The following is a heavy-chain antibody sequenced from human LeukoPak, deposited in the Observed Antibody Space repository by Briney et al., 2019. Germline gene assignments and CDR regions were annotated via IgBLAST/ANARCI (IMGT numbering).Heavy chain of an antibody. CDR3: AELGITMIGGV. CDR2: ISSSGSTI. Sequence: GGSLRLSCAASGFTFSSYEMNWVRQAPGKGLEWVSYISSSGSTIYYADSVKGRFTISRDNAKDSLYLQMNSLRAEDTAVYYCAELGITMIGGVWGKGTTVTTSS. V-gene: IGHV3-48*03. J-gene: IGHJ6*04. CDR1: GFTFSSYE. D-gene: IGHD3-10*02.